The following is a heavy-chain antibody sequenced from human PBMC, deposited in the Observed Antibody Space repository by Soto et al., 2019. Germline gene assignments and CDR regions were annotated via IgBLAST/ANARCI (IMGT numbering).Heavy chain of an antibody. D-gene: IGHD6-13*01. V-gene: IGHV4-34*01. CDR2: INHSGST. CDR1: GGSFSDYY. Sequence: NPSETLSLTCAVYGGSFSDYYWSWIRQPPGKGLEWIGEINHSGSTNYNPSLKSRVTISVDTSKNQFSLKLNSVTAADTAVYYCARDENLRVIAAAGNWFDPWGQGTLVTVS. CDR3: ARDENLRVIAAAGNWFDP. J-gene: IGHJ5*02.